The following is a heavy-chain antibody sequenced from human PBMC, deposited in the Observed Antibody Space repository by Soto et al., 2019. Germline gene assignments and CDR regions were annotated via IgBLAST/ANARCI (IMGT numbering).Heavy chain of an antibody. CDR2: IYYSGST. J-gene: IGHJ5*02. CDR3: VRDGTKTLRDWFDP. V-gene: IGHV4-31*03. Sequence: PSETLSLTCTVSGGSISSGGYYWSWIRQHPGKGLEWIGYIYYSGSTYYNPSLKSRVTISLDTSKNQFSLKLRSVTAADTAVYYCVRDGTKTLRDWFDPWGQGISVTVSS. D-gene: IGHD1-1*01. CDR1: GGSISSGGYY.